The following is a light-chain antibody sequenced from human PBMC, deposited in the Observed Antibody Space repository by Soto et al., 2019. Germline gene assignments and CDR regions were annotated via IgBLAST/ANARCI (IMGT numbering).Light chain of an antibody. V-gene: IGLV1-40*01. CDR1: SSNIGAGYD. CDR2: GNS. CDR3: QSYDSSLSGWV. J-gene: IGLJ3*02. Sequence: QSVLTQPPSVSGAXXXRVTXXXTXSSSNIGAGYDVHWYQQLPGTAPKLLIYGNSNRPSGVPDRFSGSKSGTSASLAITGLQAEDEADYYCQSYDSSLSGWVFGGGTKLTVL.